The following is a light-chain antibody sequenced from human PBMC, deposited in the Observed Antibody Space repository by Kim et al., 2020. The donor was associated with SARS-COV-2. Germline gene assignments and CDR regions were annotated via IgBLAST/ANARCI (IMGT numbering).Light chain of an antibody. CDR2: EVT. CDR1: RSDVGGYRR. Sequence: QSVTISCTGTRSDVGGYRRVSWYQQAPHTSPLLIIYEVTNRPSGVPDRFSGSASGNTASLTISGLQTEDEGDYYCSSFTSGGTLVLFGGGTQLTVL. CDR3: SSFTSGGTLVL. J-gene: IGLJ2*01. V-gene: IGLV2-18*02.